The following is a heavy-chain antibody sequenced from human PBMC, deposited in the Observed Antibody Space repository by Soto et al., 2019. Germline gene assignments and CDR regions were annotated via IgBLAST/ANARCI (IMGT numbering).Heavy chain of an antibody. CDR1: GGTFSSYT. V-gene: IGHV1-69*04. J-gene: IGHJ5*02. D-gene: IGHD6-13*01. Sequence: SVKVSCKASGGTFSSYTISWVRQAPGQGLEWMGRIIPILGIANYAQKFQGRVTITADKSTSTAYMELSSLRSEDTAVYYCARDLLAAADPNWFDPWGQGTLVTVSS. CDR3: ARDLLAAADPNWFDP. CDR2: IIPILGIA.